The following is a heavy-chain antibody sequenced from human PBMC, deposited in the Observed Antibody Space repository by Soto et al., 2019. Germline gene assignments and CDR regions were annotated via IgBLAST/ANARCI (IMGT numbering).Heavy chain of an antibody. V-gene: IGHV3-23*01. D-gene: IGHD3-9*01. J-gene: IGHJ4*02. CDR2: ISGRGDST. Sequence: EVQLLESGGGLVQPRGSLRLSCAASGFTFTNYGMTWVRQAPGEGLEWVSSISGRGDSTYYADSVKGRFTISRDNSKNTLYLQMNSLRAEDTAFYYCAKVPLYDTPYYFDSWGLGTLVTVSS. CDR3: AKVPLYDTPYYFDS. CDR1: GFTFTNYG.